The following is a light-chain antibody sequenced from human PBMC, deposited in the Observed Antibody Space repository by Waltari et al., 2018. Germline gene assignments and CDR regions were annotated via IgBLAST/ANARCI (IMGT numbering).Light chain of an antibody. V-gene: IGLV3-25*03. CDR1: ALPKQY. CDR2: KDS. Sequence: SYELTQPPSVSVSPGQTARITCSGDALPKQYAYWYQQKPGQAPVLVLYKDSERPSGIPGRFSGSSSGTTVTLTISGVQAEDEADYYCQSADSSGIVFGGGTKLTVL. CDR3: QSADSSGIV. J-gene: IGLJ2*01.